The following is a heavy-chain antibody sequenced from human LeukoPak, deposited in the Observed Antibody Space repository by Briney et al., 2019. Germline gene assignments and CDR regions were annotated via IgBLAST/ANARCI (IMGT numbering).Heavy chain of an antibody. D-gene: IGHD3-22*01. Sequence: PGGSLRLSCAASGFTFSSYAMHWVRQAPGKGLEYVSAISSNGGSTYYANSVKGRFTISRDNSKNTLYLQMGSLRAEDMAVYYCARDYYDSSGSLDYWGQGTLATVSS. J-gene: IGHJ4*02. CDR2: ISSNGGST. CDR3: ARDYYDSSGSLDY. V-gene: IGHV3-64*01. CDR1: GFTFSSYA.